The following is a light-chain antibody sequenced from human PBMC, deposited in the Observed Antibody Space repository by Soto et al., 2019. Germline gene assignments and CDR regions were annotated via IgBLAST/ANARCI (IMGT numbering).Light chain of an antibody. Sequence: EIVMTQSPATLSVSPGERATLSCRASQSISSNLAWYQQKPGQAPRLLIYDTSNRATGIPARFSGSGSGTDFTLTISSLEPEDFAVYYCQQRGNWPPGFTFGPGDRGGYQ. CDR1: QSISSN. CDR3: QQRGNWPPGFT. J-gene: IGKJ3*01. V-gene: IGKV3-11*01. CDR2: DTS.